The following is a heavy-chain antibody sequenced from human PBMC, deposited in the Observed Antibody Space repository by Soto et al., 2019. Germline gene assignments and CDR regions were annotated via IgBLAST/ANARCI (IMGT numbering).Heavy chain of an antibody. J-gene: IGHJ5*02. D-gene: IGHD6-6*01. CDR2: VDSGGGDT. CDR1: GFIFSSYA. V-gene: IGHV3-23*05. Sequence: GGSLRLSCAASGFIFSSYAMSWVRQAPGKGLEWVSSVDSGGGDTYYVDSVKGRFTVSRDNSKNTLYLQMNSLRAEDTAVYYCAKYSGSSSRLFDPWGQGTLVTVSS. CDR3: AKYSGSSSRLFDP.